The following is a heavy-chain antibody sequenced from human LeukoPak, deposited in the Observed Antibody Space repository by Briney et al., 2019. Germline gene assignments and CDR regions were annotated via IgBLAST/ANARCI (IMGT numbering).Heavy chain of an antibody. CDR2: ISYDGRNI. Sequence: PGRSLRLSCTASGFSFSNYGMHWVRQAPGKGLEWVAAISYDGRNIYYADVVKGRFTISRDNSKNTLYLQMNSLRAEDTAVYYCARMYRAGVAAADGLDYWGQGTLVTVSS. V-gene: IGHV3-30*03. D-gene: IGHD6-13*01. CDR3: ARMYRAGVAAADGLDY. J-gene: IGHJ4*02. CDR1: GFSFSNYG.